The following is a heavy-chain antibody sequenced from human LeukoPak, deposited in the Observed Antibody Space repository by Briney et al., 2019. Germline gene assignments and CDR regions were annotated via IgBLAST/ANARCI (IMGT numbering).Heavy chain of an antibody. CDR3: ARVGGSYYHFDY. CDR2: ISYDGSIK. V-gene: IGHV3-30-3*01. Sequence: PRGSLRLSCAASGFTLSSYAMHRVPQGPRKGLEWVAVISYDGSIKYYADSVKGRFTISRDNSKNTMYLQMNSLRAEDTAVYYCARVGGSYYHFDYWGQGTLVTVSS. CDR1: GFTLSSYA. J-gene: IGHJ4*02. D-gene: IGHD1-26*01.